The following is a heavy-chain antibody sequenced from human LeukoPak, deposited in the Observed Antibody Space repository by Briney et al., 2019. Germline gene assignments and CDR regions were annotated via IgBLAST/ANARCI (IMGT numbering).Heavy chain of an antibody. D-gene: IGHD3-22*01. V-gene: IGHV3-7*01. CDR1: GFTFSSYW. J-gene: IGHJ6*03. CDR3: ARVPFYYDSSGLYPTYYYYMDV. CDR2: IKQDGGEK. Sequence: GGSLRLSCAASGFTFSSYWTSRVRQAPGKGLEWVANIKQDGGEKYYVDSVKGRFTISRDNAKNSMYLQMNSLRAEDTAVYYCARVPFYYDSSGLYPTYYYYMDVWGTGTTVTVSS.